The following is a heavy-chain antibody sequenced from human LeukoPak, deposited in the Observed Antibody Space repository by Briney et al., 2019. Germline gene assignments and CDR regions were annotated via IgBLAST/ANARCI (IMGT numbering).Heavy chain of an antibody. Sequence: GGSLRLSCAASGFTFSSYSMNWVRQAPGKGLEWVSSISSSSSYIYYADSVKGRFTISRDNAKNSLYLQMNSLRAEDTAVYYCARGRGYSYGYYFDYWGQGTLVTVSS. CDR1: GFTFSSYS. J-gene: IGHJ4*02. CDR3: ARGRGYSYGYYFDY. V-gene: IGHV3-21*01. D-gene: IGHD5-18*01. CDR2: ISSSSSYI.